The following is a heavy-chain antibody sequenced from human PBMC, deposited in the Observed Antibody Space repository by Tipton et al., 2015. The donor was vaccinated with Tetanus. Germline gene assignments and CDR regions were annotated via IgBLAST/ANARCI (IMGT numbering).Heavy chain of an antibody. J-gene: IGHJ4*02. D-gene: IGHD5/OR15-5a*01. V-gene: IGHV4-31*03. CDR2: IYYSGTI. Sequence: TLSLTCTVSGGSIGSGGYYWNWIRQLPGKGLEWIGYIYYSGTIYSNPSLRSRVTISGDTSKNYFSLDVRSVTAADTAVYYCARLREVVSRSGWALDYWGQGALVTVSS. CDR3: ARLREVVSRSGWALDY. CDR1: GGSIGSGGYY.